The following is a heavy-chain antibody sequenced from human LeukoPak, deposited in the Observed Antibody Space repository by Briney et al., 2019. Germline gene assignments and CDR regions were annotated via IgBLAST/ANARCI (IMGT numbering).Heavy chain of an antibody. V-gene: IGHV3-23*01. CDR1: GFTFSSYA. CDR3: AKVGATAGTLRIEYFQH. CDR2: ISGSGGNT. J-gene: IGHJ1*01. Sequence: GRSLRLSCATSGFTFSSYAMSWVRQAPGKGLEWVSSISGSGGNTYYADSVKGRFTISKDYSKNTLYLQMNSLRAEDTAVYFCAKVGATAGTLRIEYFQHWGQGTLVTVSS. D-gene: IGHD6-13*01.